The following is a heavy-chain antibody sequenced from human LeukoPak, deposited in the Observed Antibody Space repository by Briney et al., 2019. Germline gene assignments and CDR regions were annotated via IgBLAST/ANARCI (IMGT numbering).Heavy chain of an antibody. CDR3: ATAVRGVIFHGAY. D-gene: IGHD3-10*01. J-gene: IGHJ4*02. Sequence: ASVKVSCKVSGYSLTELSMHWVRQTLGKGLEWMGAFDPGDAETIFAQKFQGRVTMTEDTSTDTAYMELSSLRSEDTAVYYCATAVRGVIFHGAYWGQGTLVTVSS. V-gene: IGHV1-24*01. CDR1: GYSLTELS. CDR2: FDPGDAET.